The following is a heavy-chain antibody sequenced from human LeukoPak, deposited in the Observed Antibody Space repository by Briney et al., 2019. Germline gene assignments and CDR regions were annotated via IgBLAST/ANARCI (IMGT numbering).Heavy chain of an antibody. CDR1: VASLSRYY. CDR2: IYISDNA. CDR3: ARDRDIAADGMEGGDAFDI. Sequence: SETLSLTCTASVASLSRYYWSWLRQPAGKGLEGIGRIYISDNARYNPSLEGRATLSIDTSKKQISLTLRSVTAADTAVYYCARDRDIAADGMEGGDAFDIWGPGTMVTVSP. D-gene: IGHD6-13*01. J-gene: IGHJ3*02. V-gene: IGHV4-4*07.